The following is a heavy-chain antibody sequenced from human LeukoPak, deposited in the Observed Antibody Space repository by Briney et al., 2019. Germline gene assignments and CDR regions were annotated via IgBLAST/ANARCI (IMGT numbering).Heavy chain of an antibody. CDR2: MNPNSGNT. CDR1: GYTFTSYD. V-gene: IGHV1-8*01. D-gene: IGHD6-19*01. Sequence: ASVKVSCKASGYTFTSYDINWVRQATGQGLEWMGWMNPNSGNTGYAQKFQGRVTMTRNTSISTAYMELSSLRSEDTAVYYCARFCIAVAGRQDYYYYGMDVWGQGTTVTVSS. J-gene: IGHJ6*02. CDR3: ARFCIAVAGRQDYYYYGMDV.